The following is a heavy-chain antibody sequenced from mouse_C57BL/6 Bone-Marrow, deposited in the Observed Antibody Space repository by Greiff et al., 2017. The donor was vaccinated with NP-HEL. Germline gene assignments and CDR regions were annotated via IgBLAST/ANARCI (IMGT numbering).Heavy chain of an antibody. CDR1: GYTFTNYW. Sequence: QVQLQQSGAELVRPGTSVKMSCKASGYTFTNYWIGWAKQRPGHGLEWIGDIYPGGGYTNYNEKFKGKATLTADKSSSTAYMQFSSLTSEDSAIYYCARSNWDEGYAMDYWGRGTSVTVSS. J-gene: IGHJ4*01. V-gene: IGHV1-63*01. D-gene: IGHD4-1*01. CDR3: ARSNWDEGYAMDY. CDR2: IYPGGGYT.